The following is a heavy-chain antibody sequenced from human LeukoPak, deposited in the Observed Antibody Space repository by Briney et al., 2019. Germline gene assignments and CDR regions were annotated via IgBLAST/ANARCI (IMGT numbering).Heavy chain of an antibody. D-gene: IGHD3-9*01. CDR2: IYYSGST. V-gene: IGHV4-59*12. CDR1: AGSISSYY. CDR3: ARGRYDILTGYYKANFLGKHYYMDV. J-gene: IGHJ6*03. Sequence: PSETLSLTCTVSAGSISSYYWSWIRQPPGKGLEWIGYIYYSGSTNYNPSLKSRVTISVDTSKNQFSLKLSSVTAADTAVYYCARGRYDILTGYYKANFLGKHYYMDVWGKGTTVTISS.